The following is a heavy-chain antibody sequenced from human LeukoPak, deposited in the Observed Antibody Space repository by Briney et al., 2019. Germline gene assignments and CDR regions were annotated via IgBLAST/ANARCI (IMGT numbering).Heavy chain of an antibody. D-gene: IGHD5-12*01. CDR3: ARVESGYDYNFDY. CDR1: GGSISSGTYS. CDR2: IYHSGST. J-gene: IGHJ4*02. V-gene: IGHV4-30-2*01. Sequence: SQTLSLTCAVSGGSISSGTYSWSWIRQPPGKGLEWIGYIYHSGSTYYNPSLKSRVTISVDRSKNQFSLKLSSVTAADTAVYYCARVESGYDYNFDYWGQGALVTVSS.